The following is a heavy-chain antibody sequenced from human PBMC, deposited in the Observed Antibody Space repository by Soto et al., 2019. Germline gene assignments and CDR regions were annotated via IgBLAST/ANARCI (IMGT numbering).Heavy chain of an antibody. CDR3: TTGDDFWSGYSGDAFDI. V-gene: IGHV3-15*07. CDR1: GFTFSNAW. Sequence: EVQLVESGGGLVKPGGSLRLSCAASGFTFSNAWMNWVRQAPGKGLEWVGRIKSKTDGGTTDYAAPVKGRFTISRDDSKNTLYLQMNSLKTEDTAVYSCTTGDDFWSGYSGDAFDIWGQGTMVTVSS. CDR2: IKSKTDGGTT. J-gene: IGHJ3*02. D-gene: IGHD3-3*01.